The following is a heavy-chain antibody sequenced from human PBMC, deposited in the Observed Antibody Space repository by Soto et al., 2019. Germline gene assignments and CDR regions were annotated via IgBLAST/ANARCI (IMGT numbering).Heavy chain of an antibody. V-gene: IGHV1-69*12. CDR1: GGTFSNYA. D-gene: IGHD4-17*01. CDR2: IILPFGKA. J-gene: IGHJ4*02. Sequence: QVRLVQSGAEVKKPESSVKVSCKASGGTFSNYAIGWVRQAPGQGLEWMGGIILPFGKANYAQKFQDRVTISATESMTTSYMELRGLRSEDTAVYYCARGPDYEGIFDSWVQGTLVTVSS. CDR3: ARGPDYEGIFDS.